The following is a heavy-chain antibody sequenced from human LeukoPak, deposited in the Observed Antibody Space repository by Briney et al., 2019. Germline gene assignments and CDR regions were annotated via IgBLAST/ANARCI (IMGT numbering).Heavy chain of an antibody. J-gene: IGHJ4*02. D-gene: IGHD4-17*01. CDR1: GFTVSSKY. CDR2: IYSGGHT. CDR3: VRGGYGDYPTDY. Sequence: GGSLRLSCAASGFTVSSKYMSWVRQASGKGLEWVSVIYSGGHTYYADSVKGRFTISRDNSKNTLYLQMNSLRAEDTAVYYCVRGGYGDYPTDYWGQGTLVTVSS. V-gene: IGHV3-66*01.